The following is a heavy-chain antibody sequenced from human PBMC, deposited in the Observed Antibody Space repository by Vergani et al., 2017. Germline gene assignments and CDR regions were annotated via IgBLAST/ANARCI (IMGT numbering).Heavy chain of an antibody. V-gene: IGHV3-23*01. J-gene: IGHJ4*02. CDR1: GFTFSTHA. D-gene: IGHD5-24*01. Sequence: DVQLLQSGGDLVQPGGSLKLSCVASGFTFSTHAMSWVRQTPGKGLEWVSTIKNTGDSTHYADSVKGRFTISRDNSKNTLYLQMNSLRVEDTAVYYCGGGSDNYNWGQGTLVTVSS. CDR3: GGGSDNYN. CDR2: IKNTGDST.